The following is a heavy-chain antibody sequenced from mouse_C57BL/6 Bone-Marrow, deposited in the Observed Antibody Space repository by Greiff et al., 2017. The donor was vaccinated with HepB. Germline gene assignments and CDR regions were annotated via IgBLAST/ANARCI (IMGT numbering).Heavy chain of an antibody. CDR2: IYPGSGNT. V-gene: IGHV1-76*01. CDR1: GYTFTDYY. J-gene: IGHJ2*01. Sequence: QVQLQQSGAELVRPGASVKLSCKASGYTFTDYYINWVKQRPGQGLEWIARIYPGSGNTYYNEKFKGKATLTAEKSSSTAYMQLSSLTSEDSAVYFCAREQLRRLDYWGQGTTLTVSS. D-gene: IGHD3-2*02. CDR3: AREQLRRLDY.